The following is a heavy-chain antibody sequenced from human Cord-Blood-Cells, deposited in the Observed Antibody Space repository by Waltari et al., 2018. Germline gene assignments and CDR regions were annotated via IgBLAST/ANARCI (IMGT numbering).Heavy chain of an antibody. J-gene: IGHJ3*02. D-gene: IGHD4-17*01. V-gene: IGHV4-31*02. CDR3: ARASVMTTVTTGAFDI. CDR2: IYYSGST. Sequence: GLEWIGYIYYSGSTYYNPSPKSRVTISVDTSKNQFSLKLSSVTAADTAVYCCARASVMTTVTTGAFDIWGQGTMVTVSS.